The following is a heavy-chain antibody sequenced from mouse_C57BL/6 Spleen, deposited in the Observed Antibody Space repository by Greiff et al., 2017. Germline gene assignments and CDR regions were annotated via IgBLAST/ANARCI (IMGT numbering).Heavy chain of an antibody. CDR3: ASITTVVAPFAY. CDR2: IWSGGST. Sequence: VKLVESGPGLVQPSQSLSITCTVSGFSLTSSGVHWVRQSPGKGLEWLGVIWSGGSTDYNAAFISRLRISKDNSKSQVFFKMNSLQADDTAIYYCASITTVVAPFAYWGQGTLVTVSA. J-gene: IGHJ3*01. D-gene: IGHD1-1*01. CDR1: GFSLTSSG. V-gene: IGHV2-2*01.